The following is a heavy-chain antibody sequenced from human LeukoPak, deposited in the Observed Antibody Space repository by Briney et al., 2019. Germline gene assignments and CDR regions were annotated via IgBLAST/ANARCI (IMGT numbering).Heavy chain of an antibody. V-gene: IGHV4-34*01. Sequence: SETLSLTCTVYGGSFSGHYWSWIRQPPGKGLEWIGEINHSGSTNYYPSLKSRVTISIDTSKNQFSLRLSSVTAADTAMYYCARLYGSGSYYNYWGQGTLVTVSS. CDR1: GGSFSGHY. J-gene: IGHJ4*02. CDR3: ARLYGSGSYYNY. D-gene: IGHD3-10*01. CDR2: INHSGST.